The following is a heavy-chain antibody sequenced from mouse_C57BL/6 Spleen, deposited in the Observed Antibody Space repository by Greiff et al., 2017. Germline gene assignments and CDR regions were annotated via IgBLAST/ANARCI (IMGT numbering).Heavy chain of an antibody. D-gene: IGHD6-1*01. Sequence: QVQLQQPGTELVKPGASVKLSCKASGYTFTSYWMHWVKQRPGQGLAWVGNINPHNGGTNYNEKFKSKATRTVDKSSSTADMQLSSLTSEDSAVYYCARMNYPNPLAYWGQGTLVTVSA. CDR2: INPHNGGT. V-gene: IGHV1-53*01. J-gene: IGHJ3*01. CDR1: GYTFTSYW. CDR3: ARMNYPNPLAY.